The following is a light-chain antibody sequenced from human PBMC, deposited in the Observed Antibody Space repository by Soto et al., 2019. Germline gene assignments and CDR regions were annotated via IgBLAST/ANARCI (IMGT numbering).Light chain of an antibody. Sequence: EIVMTQSPATLSLSPGERAALSCRASQSINSELAWYQQKPGQPPRHLIYGASTRATGVPAIFTGSESGSEFTLTISGLQSEDFAVSYCQQGHNWPLTFGQGNRLEI. CDR3: QQGHNWPLT. J-gene: IGKJ2*01. CDR2: GAS. V-gene: IGKV3-15*01. CDR1: QSINSE.